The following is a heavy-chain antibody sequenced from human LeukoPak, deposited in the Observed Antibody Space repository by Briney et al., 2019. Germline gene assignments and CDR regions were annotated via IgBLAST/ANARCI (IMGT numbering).Heavy chain of an antibody. J-gene: IGHJ4*02. CDR2: IGGSTSHI. D-gene: IGHD4-17*01. V-gene: IGHV3-21*01. Sequence: GGSLRLSCAASGFTFSTYSMNWVRQAPGKGLEWVSSIGGSTSHIYYADSVKGRFTISRDNTKNSLYLQMNGLRAEDTAVYFCAGRLGDYGGLGFAFWGQGTLVTVSS. CDR3: AGRLGDYGGLGFAF. CDR1: GFTFSTYS.